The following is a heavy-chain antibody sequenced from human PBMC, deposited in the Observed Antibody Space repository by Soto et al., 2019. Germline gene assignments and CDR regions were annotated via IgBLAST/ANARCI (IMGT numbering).Heavy chain of an antibody. D-gene: IGHD3-16*01. CDR2: IWHDGGNK. Sequence: GESLKISCAASGFTFSSYGMHWVRQAPGKGLEWVAVIWHDGGNKFYAESVKGRFTISRENSKNTLYLQMTSLSAEDTAMYYCARDGDVNTGFGKDYWGQGTLVTVSS. J-gene: IGHJ4*02. CDR3: ARDGDVNTGFGKDY. V-gene: IGHV3-33*01. CDR1: GFTFSSYG.